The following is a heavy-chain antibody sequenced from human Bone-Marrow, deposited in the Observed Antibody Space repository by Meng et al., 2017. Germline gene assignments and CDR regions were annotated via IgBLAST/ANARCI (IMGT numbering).Heavy chain of an antibody. Sequence: VPLQQGGAGLLKPSETLSLTCVVSGGSFSDYYWSWIRQPPGKGLEWIGEINHSGSTNYNPSLESRATISVDTSQNNLSLKLSSVTAADSAVYYCARGPTTMAHDFDYWGQGTLITVSS. CDR2: INHSGST. D-gene: IGHD4-11*01. V-gene: IGHV4-34*01. CDR3: ARGPTTMAHDFDY. J-gene: IGHJ4*02. CDR1: GGSFSDYY.